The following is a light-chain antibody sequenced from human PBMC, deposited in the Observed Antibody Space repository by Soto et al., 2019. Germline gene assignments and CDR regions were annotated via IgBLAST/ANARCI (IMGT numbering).Light chain of an antibody. CDR3: CSYAGSDVVV. V-gene: IGLV2-23*02. J-gene: IGLJ2*01. CDR1: ISDVASFNL. Sequence: QSALTQPASVSGSPGQSITISCTGTISDVASFNLVSWHQHHPGKAPKLMIYEVTKRPSGVSNRFSGSKSGNTASLTISGLQAEDEADYYCCSYAGSDVVVFGGGTKLTVL. CDR2: EVT.